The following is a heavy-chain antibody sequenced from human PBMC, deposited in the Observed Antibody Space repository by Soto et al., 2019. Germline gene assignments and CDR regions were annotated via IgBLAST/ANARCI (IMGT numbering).Heavy chain of an antibody. Sequence: QVQLQESGPGLVKPSQTLSLTCTVSGGSISSGGYYWSWIRQHPGKGLEWIGYIYYSGSTYYNPSLASRVIISVDTSKSQFALKLSCVTAADTAVYYCAGDAEVNSRSSYWFDPWGQGTLVAVSS. D-gene: IGHD6-6*01. J-gene: IGHJ5*02. V-gene: IGHV4-31*03. CDR2: IYYSGST. CDR1: GGSISSGGYY. CDR3: AGDAEVNSRSSYWFDP.